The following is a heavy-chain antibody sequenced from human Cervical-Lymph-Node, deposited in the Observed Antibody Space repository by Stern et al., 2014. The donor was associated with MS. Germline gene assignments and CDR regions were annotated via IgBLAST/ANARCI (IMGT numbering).Heavy chain of an antibody. CDR3: ARDNGGWSVDS. CDR2: INPGGGST. CDR1: GYTFTSNK. Sequence: VQLVESGAEVKKPGASVKVSCKAFGYTFTSNKMHWVRQAPGQGLEWMGIINPGGGSTRYAQKLQGRVTMTRDTSTSTVYMELTSLRSEDTAVYSCARDNGGWSVDSWGQGTLVIVS. J-gene: IGHJ4*02. D-gene: IGHD6-19*01. V-gene: IGHV1-46*01.